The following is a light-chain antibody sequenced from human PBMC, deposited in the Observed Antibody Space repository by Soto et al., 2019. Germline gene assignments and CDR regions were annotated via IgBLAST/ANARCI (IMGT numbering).Light chain of an antibody. CDR2: GNS. V-gene: IGLV1-40*01. CDR3: QSYDSSLSGWV. Sequence: QSVLTQPPSVSGAPGQRVTISCTGSSSNIGAGYDVHWYQQLPGTAPKLLIYGNSNRPSGVPDRFSGSKSGTSASLAITGLQAEDAADYYRQSYDSSLSGWVFGGGTQLTVL. J-gene: IGLJ3*02. CDR1: SSNIGAGYD.